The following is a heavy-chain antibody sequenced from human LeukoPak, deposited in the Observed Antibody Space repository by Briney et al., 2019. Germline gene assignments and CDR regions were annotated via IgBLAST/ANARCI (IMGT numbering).Heavy chain of an antibody. CDR3: AGSIAARDWFDP. V-gene: IGHV4-4*09. CDR2: IYTSGST. J-gene: IGHJ5*02. CDR1: GGSISSYY. D-gene: IGHD6-6*01. Sequence: SETLSLTCTVSGGSISSYYWSWIRQPPGKGLEWIGYIYTSGSTNYDPSLKSRVTISVDTSKTQFSLKLSSVTAADTAVYYCAGSIAARDWFDPWGQGTLVTVSS.